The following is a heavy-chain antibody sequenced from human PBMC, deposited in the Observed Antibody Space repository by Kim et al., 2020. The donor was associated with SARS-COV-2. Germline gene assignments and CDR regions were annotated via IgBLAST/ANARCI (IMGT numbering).Heavy chain of an antibody. V-gene: IGHV3-23*01. J-gene: IGHJ4*02. D-gene: IGHD1-26*01. CDR2: SK. Sequence: SKYYAASGQGRFTISRDNTKNTLYLQMNSLRAENTVVYYCAKGGGSLVMAWGQGALVTVSS. CDR3: AKGGGSLVMA.